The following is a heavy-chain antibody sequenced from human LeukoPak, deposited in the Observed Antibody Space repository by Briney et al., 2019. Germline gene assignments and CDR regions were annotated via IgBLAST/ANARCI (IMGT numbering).Heavy chain of an antibody. CDR3: ARGASVVAGNDNAFDI. D-gene: IGHD6-19*01. CDR1: GFTVSSNY. CDR2: ITWNRNKI. V-gene: IGHV3-21*01. J-gene: IGHJ3*02. Sequence: GGSLRLSCAASGFTVSSNYMSWVRQAPGKGLEWVSGITWNRNKIDYAGSVKGRFTISRDNARNSLYLQMNSLRAEDTAVYYCARGASVVAGNDNAFDIWGQGTMVTVSS.